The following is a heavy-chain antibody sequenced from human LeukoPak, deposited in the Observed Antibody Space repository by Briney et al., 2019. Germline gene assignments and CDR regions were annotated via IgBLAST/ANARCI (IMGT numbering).Heavy chain of an antibody. CDR2: ISGSGSPI. V-gene: IGHV3-48*03. CDR1: GFTFSSYE. CDR3: AKVGSSSPYS. Sequence: GGSLTLSCAASGFTFSSYEMNWVRPAPGQGLEWVSYISGSGSPIYYADSVKGRFTISRDNAKNTLYLQMNSLRADDTAVYYCAKVGSSSPYSWGQGTLVTVSS. D-gene: IGHD6-13*01. J-gene: IGHJ4*02.